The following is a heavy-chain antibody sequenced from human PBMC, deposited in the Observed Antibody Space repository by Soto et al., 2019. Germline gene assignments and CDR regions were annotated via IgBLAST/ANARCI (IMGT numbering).Heavy chain of an antibody. Sequence: PSETLSLTCTVSGGSISSGGYYWSWIRQHPGKGLEWIGYIYYSGSTYYNPSLKSRVTISVDTSKNQFSLKLSSVTAADTAVYYCARGAGIAARPRLDPWGQGTLVTSPQ. V-gene: IGHV4-31*03. CDR1: GGSISSGGYY. J-gene: IGHJ5*02. CDR2: IYYSGST. D-gene: IGHD6-6*01. CDR3: ARGAGIAARPRLDP.